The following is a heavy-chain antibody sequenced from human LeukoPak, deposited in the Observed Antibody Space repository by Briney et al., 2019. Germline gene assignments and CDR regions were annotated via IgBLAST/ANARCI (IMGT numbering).Heavy chain of an antibody. CDR1: GDSISSGDYY. J-gene: IGHJ2*01. CDR2: IYPSGTT. V-gene: IGHV4-30-4*01. Sequence: SQTLSLTCTVSGDSISSGDYYWNWVRQPPGKGLEWIGNIYPSGTTYYNPSLKSRLTISVDTSKNQFSLKLISVTAADTAVYYCARRPGGINWYFDLWGRGTLVAVSS. CDR3: ARRPGGINWYFDL. D-gene: IGHD1-14*01.